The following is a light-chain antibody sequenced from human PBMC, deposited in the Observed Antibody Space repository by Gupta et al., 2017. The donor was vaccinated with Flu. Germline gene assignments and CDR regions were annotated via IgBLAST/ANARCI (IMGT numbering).Light chain of an antibody. J-gene: IGKJ4*01. Sequence: DIQMTQSPSSLSASVGDRVTITCRASQDINIYLNWYQQKPGKAPQLLIYDASNLESGVPSRFSGGGSGTDFTLTISSLQPEDFATYYCQHENRLPQTFGGGTKVEIK. V-gene: IGKV1-33*01. CDR1: QDINIY. CDR3: QHENRLPQT. CDR2: DAS.